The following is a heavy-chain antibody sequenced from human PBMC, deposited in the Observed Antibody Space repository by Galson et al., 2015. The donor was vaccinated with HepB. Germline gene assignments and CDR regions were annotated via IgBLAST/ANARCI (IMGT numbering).Heavy chain of an antibody. Sequence: SVKVSCKASGFTFTAYYMHWVRQAPGQGLEWMGWINPNTGGTNYAQKFQGRVTMTRDTSISTAYMELTRLRSDDTAVYYCARLSVREAGVDPWGQGTLVTVSS. D-gene: IGHD6-19*01. J-gene: IGHJ5*02. CDR1: GFTFTAYY. CDR2: INPNTGGT. CDR3: ARLSVREAGVDP. V-gene: IGHV1-2*02.